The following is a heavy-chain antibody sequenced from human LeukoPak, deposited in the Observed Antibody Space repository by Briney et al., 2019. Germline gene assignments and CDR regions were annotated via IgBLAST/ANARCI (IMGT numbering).Heavy chain of an antibody. V-gene: IGHV4-39*01. D-gene: IGHD5/OR15-5a*01. Sequence: PSETLSLTCTASGGSISSGSYFWGWIRQPPGKGLEWIGSIYYSGITHYSPSLKSRVTISVDTSKNQFSLKLSSVTATDTALYYCARRVYGTSQYYWGQGTLVTVSS. J-gene: IGHJ4*02. CDR2: IYYSGIT. CDR1: GGSISSGSYF. CDR3: ARRVYGTSQYY.